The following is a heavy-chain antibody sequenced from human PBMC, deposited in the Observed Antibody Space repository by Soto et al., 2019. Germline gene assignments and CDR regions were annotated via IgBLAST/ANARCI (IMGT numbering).Heavy chain of an antibody. J-gene: IGHJ5*02. CDR2: IYYSGST. Sequence: QVQLQESGPGLVKPSETLSLTCTVSGGSVSSGSYYWSWIQQPPGKGLEWIGYIYYSGSTNYNPSLKSRVTISVDTSKNQFSLKLSSVTAADTAVYYCARDCSSTSCYYGFDPWGQGTLVTVSS. D-gene: IGHD2-2*01. CDR3: ARDCSSTSCYYGFDP. CDR1: GGSVSSGSYY. V-gene: IGHV4-61*01.